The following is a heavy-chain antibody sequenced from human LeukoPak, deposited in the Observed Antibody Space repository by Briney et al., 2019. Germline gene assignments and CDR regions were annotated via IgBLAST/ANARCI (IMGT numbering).Heavy chain of an antibody. Sequence: GGSLRLSCAASGFTFSSYEMNWVRQAPGKGLEWVSYISSSGSTIYYADSVKGRFTISRDNAKNSLYLQMNSLRAEDTAVYYCARDRLSVDTAGFDYWGQGTLVTVSS. CDR3: ARDRLSVDTAGFDY. J-gene: IGHJ4*02. V-gene: IGHV3-48*03. CDR2: ISSSGSTI. D-gene: IGHD5-18*01. CDR1: GFTFSSYE.